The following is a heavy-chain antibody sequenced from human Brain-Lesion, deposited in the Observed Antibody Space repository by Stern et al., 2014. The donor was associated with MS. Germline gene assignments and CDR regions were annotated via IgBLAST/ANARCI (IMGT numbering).Heavy chain of an antibody. V-gene: IGHV4-39*01. Sequence: VQLEESGPGLVKPSETLSLTCTVAGGSVSSTSYAWAWIRQPPGKGLEWIGTIYYSGNTYSSPSLKSRLTISLDTSKNQFSLGLRSGTAADTAVYYCAGEEDIRYCSGGSCTGNWFDPWGQGTLVTVSS. CDR3: AGEEDIRYCSGGSCTGNWFDP. CDR1: GGSVSSTSYA. CDR2: IYYSGNT. D-gene: IGHD2-15*01. J-gene: IGHJ5*02.